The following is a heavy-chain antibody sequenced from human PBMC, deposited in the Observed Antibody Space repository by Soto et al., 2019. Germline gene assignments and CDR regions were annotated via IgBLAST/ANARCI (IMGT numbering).Heavy chain of an antibody. V-gene: IGHV3-64D*06. J-gene: IGHJ4*02. Sequence: PGGSLRLSCAASGFTFSSYAMSWVRQVPGKGLEAISAVSTSGRSTYYADSVKDRFTISRDNSKNTLFLQMGSLRPEDTAIYYCVKQAHGLDGVAFDYWGQGTQVTVSS. CDR2: VSTSGRST. CDR3: VKQAHGLDGVAFDY. CDR1: GFTFSSYA. D-gene: IGHD2-15*01.